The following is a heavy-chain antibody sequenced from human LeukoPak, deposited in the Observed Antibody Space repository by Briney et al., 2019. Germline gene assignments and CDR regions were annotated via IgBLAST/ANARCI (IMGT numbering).Heavy chain of an antibody. CDR2: IYPGDSDT. CDR3: ARHAVYGGNPRVSNRIYYYYMDV. CDR1: GYSFTSYW. Sequence: PGESLKISCKGSGYSFTSYWIGWVRQMPGKGLEWMGIIYPGDSDTRYSPSFQGQVTISADKSISTAYLQWSSLKASDTAMYYCARHAVYGGNPRVSNRIYYYYMDVWGKGTTVTVSS. V-gene: IGHV5-51*01. D-gene: IGHD4-23*01. J-gene: IGHJ6*03.